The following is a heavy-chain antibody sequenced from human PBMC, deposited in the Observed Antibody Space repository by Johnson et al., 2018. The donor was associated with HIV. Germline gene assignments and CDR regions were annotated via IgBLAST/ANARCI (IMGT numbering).Heavy chain of an antibody. V-gene: IGHV3-15*01. CDR2: IKSKTDGGTT. CDR1: GFTFSNAW. CDR3: TTARNRLWSSSGWTGFWAFDM. J-gene: IGHJ3*02. D-gene: IGHD6-19*01. Sequence: VQVVESGGGVVQPGRSLRLSCAASGFTFSNAWMSWVRQAPGKGLEWVGRIKSKTDGGTTDYAAPVNGRFTISRDDSKNTLYLQMNSLKTEDTAVYYCTTARNRLWSSSGWTGFWAFDMWGQGTMVTVSA.